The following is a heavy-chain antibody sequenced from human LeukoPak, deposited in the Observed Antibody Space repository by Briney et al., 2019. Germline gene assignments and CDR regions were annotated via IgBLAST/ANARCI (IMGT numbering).Heavy chain of an antibody. V-gene: IGHV3-30*02. J-gene: IGHJ4*02. Sequence: GGSLRLSCAASGFTFSSYGMHWVRQAPGKGLEWVAFIRYDGSNKYYADSVKGRFTISRDNSKNTLYLQMNSLRAEDTAVYYCAKIAAARFYFDYWGQGTLVTASS. D-gene: IGHD6-13*01. CDR3: AKIAAARFYFDY. CDR2: IRYDGSNK. CDR1: GFTFSSYG.